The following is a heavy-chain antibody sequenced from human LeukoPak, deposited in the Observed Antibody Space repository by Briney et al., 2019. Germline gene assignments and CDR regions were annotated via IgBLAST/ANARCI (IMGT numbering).Heavy chain of an antibody. D-gene: IGHD2-8*01. J-gene: IGHJ4*02. V-gene: IGHV4-38-2*01. CDR1: GYSISSGYY. Sequence: SETLSLTCAVSGYSISSGYYWGWIRQPPGMGLEWIGTLYHSGSTYYNPSLKSRVTISVDTSKNQFSLKLTSVTAADTAVYYCARGLYYQDYWGQGTLVTVSS. CDR3: ARGLYYQDY. CDR2: LYHSGST.